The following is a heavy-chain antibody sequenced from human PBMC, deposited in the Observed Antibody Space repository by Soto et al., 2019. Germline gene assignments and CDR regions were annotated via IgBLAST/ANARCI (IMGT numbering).Heavy chain of an antibody. CDR3: AGPSDCSGGSCYGWFDP. V-gene: IGHV4-59*08. J-gene: IGHJ5*02. D-gene: IGHD2-15*01. CDR1: GGSISSYY. CDR2: IYYSGST. Sequence: SETLSLTCTVSGGSISSYYWSWTRQPPGKGLEWIGYIYYSGSTNYNPSLKSRVTISVDTSKNQFSLKLSSVTAADTAVYYCAGPSDCSGGSCYGWFDPWGQGTLVTVSS.